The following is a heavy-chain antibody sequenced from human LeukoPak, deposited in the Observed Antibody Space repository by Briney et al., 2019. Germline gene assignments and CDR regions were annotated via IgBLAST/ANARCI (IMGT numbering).Heavy chain of an antibody. CDR2: ISWNSGTI. CDR1: GFIFNNYA. D-gene: IGHD6-19*01. V-gene: IGHV3-9*01. CDR3: AKDNRRHYTSGPNPDPLH. Sequence: GGSLRLSCAGSGFIFNNYAMHWVRQPPGKGLEWVSGISWNSGTIDYADSVRGRFTISIDNAKNSLYLQMDSLRVEDTAFYYCAKDNRRHYTSGPNPDPLHWGQGALVTVSS. J-gene: IGHJ4*02.